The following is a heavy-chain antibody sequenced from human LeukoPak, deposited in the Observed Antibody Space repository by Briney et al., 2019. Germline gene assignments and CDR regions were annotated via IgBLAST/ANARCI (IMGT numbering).Heavy chain of an antibody. CDR2: INPNSGGT. D-gene: IGHD2-2*01. J-gene: IGHJ5*02. CDR1: GYTFTGYY. V-gene: IGHV1-2*02. Sequence: GASVKVSCKASGYTFTGYYMHWVRQAPGQGLEWMGWINPNSGGTNYAQKFQGRATMTRDTSISTAYMELSRLRSDDTAVYYCARGLVVPAAIMIKYNWFDPWGQGTLVTVSS. CDR3: ARGLVVPAAIMIKYNWFDP.